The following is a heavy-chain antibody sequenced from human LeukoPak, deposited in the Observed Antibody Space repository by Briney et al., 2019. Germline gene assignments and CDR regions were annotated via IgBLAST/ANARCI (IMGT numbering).Heavy chain of an antibody. CDR2: ISSSSYI. CDR1: GFTFSSYS. Sequence: GRSLRLSCAASGFTFSSYSMNWVRQAPGKGLEWVSSISSSSYIYYADSVKGRFTISRDNAKNSLYLQMNSLRAEDTAVYYCATSAAVAAETTIDYWGQGTLVTVSS. D-gene: IGHD6-19*01. J-gene: IGHJ4*02. CDR3: ATSAAVAAETTIDY. V-gene: IGHV3-21*01.